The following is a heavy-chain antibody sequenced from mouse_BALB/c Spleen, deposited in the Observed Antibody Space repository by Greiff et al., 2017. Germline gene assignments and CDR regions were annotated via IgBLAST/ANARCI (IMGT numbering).Heavy chain of an antibody. Sequence: QVQLQQSGAELVRPGASVTLSCKASGYTFTDYEMHWVKQTPVHGLEWIGAIDPETGGTAYNQKFKGKATLTADKSSSTAYMELRSLTSEDSAVYYCTRDWDGWGQGTTLTVSS. D-gene: IGHD4-1*01. CDR2: IDPETGGT. CDR1: GYTFTDYE. CDR3: TRDWDG. J-gene: IGHJ2*01. V-gene: IGHV1-15*01.